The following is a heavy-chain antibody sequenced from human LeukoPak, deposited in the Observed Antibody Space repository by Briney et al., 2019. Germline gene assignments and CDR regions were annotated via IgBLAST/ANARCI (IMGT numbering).Heavy chain of an antibody. Sequence: WGSLRLSCAASGFTFSSYSMNWVRQAPGKGLEWVSSISSSSSYIYYADSVKGRFTISRDNAKNSLYLQMNSLRAEDTAVYYCARSDYDFWSGHIVGYFDYWGQGTLVTVSS. J-gene: IGHJ4*02. D-gene: IGHD3-3*01. CDR2: ISSSSSYI. CDR1: GFTFSSYS. CDR3: ARSDYDFWSGHIVGYFDY. V-gene: IGHV3-21*01.